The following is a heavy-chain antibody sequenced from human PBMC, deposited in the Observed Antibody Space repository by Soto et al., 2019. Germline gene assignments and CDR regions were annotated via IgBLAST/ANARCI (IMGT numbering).Heavy chain of an antibody. J-gene: IGHJ3*01. CDR3: ARAQYLPDDASDV. CDR1: GFTLSNYW. V-gene: IGHV3-74*01. CDR2: SNKEGSST. Sequence: GGSLRLSLASSGFTLSNYWMHWVRQSPGKGLVWVARSNKEGSSTSHADSVNGRFTISRDNAKNTLYLQMKSLRAEDTAMYYCARAQYLPDDASDVWGRGTVVTVSS. D-gene: IGHD2-2*01.